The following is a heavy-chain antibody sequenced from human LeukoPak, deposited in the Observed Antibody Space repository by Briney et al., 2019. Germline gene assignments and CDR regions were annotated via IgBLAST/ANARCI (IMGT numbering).Heavy chain of an antibody. CDR1: GFTFSSYS. V-gene: IGHV3-21*01. Sequence: GGSLRLSCAASGFTFSSYSMNWVRQAPGKGLEWVSSISSSSSYIYYADSVKGRFTISRDNAKNSLYLQMNSLRAEDTAVYYCARDTVEMATLFDYWGQGTLVTVSS. D-gene: IGHD5-24*01. CDR2: ISSSSSYI. CDR3: ARDTVEMATLFDY. J-gene: IGHJ4*02.